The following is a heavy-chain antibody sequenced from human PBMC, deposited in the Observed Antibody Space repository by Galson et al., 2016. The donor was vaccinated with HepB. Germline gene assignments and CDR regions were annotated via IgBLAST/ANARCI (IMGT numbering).Heavy chain of an antibody. CDR2: TYYRSKWYN. CDR1: GDSVSSNRAN. J-gene: IGHJ4*02. Sequence: AISGDSVSSNRANWYWIRQSPSRGLEWLGRTYYRSKWYNDYAVSVKNRITINPDTSKNQFSLQLNVVTPDETAIYYCARLTGAPGEYYFDYWGQGTRVTVSS. V-gene: IGHV6-1*01. D-gene: IGHD7-27*01. CDR3: ARLTGAPGEYYFDY.